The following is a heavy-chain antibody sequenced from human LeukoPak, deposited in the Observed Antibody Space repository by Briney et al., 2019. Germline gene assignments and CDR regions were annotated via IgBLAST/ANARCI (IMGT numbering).Heavy chain of an antibody. Sequence: SVKVSCKASGGTFSSYAISWVRQAPGQGLEWMGGIIPIFGTANYAQKFQGRVTITADESTSTAYMELSSLRSEDTAVYYCARGRFRWELEIRDFDYWGQGTLVTVSS. J-gene: IGHJ4*02. CDR1: GGTFSSYA. V-gene: IGHV1-69*13. CDR3: ARGRFRWELEIRDFDY. CDR2: IIPIFGTA. D-gene: IGHD1-26*01.